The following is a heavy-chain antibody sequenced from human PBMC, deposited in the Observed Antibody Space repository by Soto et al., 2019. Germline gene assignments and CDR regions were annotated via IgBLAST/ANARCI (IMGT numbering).Heavy chain of an antibody. CDR2: TYYRSKWYN. V-gene: IGHV6-1*01. CDR1: GDSVSSNSAA. CDR3: ARGRQITIFGVVRPYYYGMDV. D-gene: IGHD3-3*01. Sequence: SQTLSLTCAISGDSVSSNSAAWNWIRQSPSRGLEWLGRTYYRSKWYNDYAVSVKSRITINPDTSKNQFSLQLNSVTPEDTAVYYCARGRQITIFGVVRPYYYGMDVWGQGTTVTVSS. J-gene: IGHJ6*02.